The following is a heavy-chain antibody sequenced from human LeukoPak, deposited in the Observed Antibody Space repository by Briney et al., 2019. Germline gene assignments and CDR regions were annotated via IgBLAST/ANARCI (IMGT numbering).Heavy chain of an antibody. J-gene: IGHJ4*02. V-gene: IGHV3-7*01. CDR2: IKRDGREK. D-gene: IGHD6-19*01. CDR3: ARVRVSGWTECMDY. CDR1: GFTFSRHW. Sequence: GGSLRLSCAASGFTFSRHWMTWVRQAPGKGLEWVANIKRDGREKNYVDSVKGRFSISRDNVENSLHLQMNSLRAEDTAVYYCARVRVSGWTECMDYWGQGTLVTVSS.